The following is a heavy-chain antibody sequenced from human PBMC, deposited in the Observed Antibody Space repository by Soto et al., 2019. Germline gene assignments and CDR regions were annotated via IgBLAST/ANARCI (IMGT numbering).Heavy chain of an antibody. V-gene: IGHV1-69*01. CDR1: GGTFSSYA. Sequence: VKVSCKASGGTFSSYAISWVRQAPGQGLEWMGGIIPIFGTANYAQKFQGRVTITADESTSTAYMELSSLRSEDTAVYYCARDILTGTHYYYYYYMDVWGKGTTVTVSS. D-gene: IGHD1-7*01. CDR2: IIPIFGTA. CDR3: ARDILTGTHYYYYYYMDV. J-gene: IGHJ6*03.